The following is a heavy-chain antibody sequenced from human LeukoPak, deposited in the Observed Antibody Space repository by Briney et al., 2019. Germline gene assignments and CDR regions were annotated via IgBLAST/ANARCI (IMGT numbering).Heavy chain of an antibody. CDR2: IDRSGTYT. J-gene: IGHJ6*02. CDR3: AREIPQQLVAMDV. V-gene: IGHV3-11*06. D-gene: IGHD6-13*01. CDR1: GFTVSDYY. Sequence: PGGSLRLSCAASGFTVSDYYMNWIRQAPGKGLEWVSYIDRSGTYTNYADSVKGRFTISRDNAKNSLYLQMNSLRAEDTAVYYCAREIPQQLVAMDVWGQGTTVTVSS.